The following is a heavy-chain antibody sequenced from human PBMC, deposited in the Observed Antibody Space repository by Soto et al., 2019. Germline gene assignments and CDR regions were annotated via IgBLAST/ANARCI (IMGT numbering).Heavy chain of an antibody. CDR2: IYSGDSDT. CDR1: GYSFTSYW. CDR3: ARHPAVPTYGMDV. V-gene: IGHV5-51*01. D-gene: IGHD2-2*01. Sequence: GESVKISCKGSGYSFTSYWIGWVRQMHGKGLEWMRIIYSGDSDTRYSPSFQFQVTISADKSISTDYVHGSSLKSSYTVMYYSARHPAVPTYGMDVWGQGTTVTVSS. J-gene: IGHJ6*02.